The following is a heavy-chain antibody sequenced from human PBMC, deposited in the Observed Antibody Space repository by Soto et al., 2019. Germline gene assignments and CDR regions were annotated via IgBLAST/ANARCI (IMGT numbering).Heavy chain of an antibody. CDR1: GGSISSGDYY. J-gene: IGHJ4*02. D-gene: IGHD6-13*01. V-gene: IGHV4-30-4*01. CDR2: IYYSGST. CDR3: AREIAAAGTGDY. Sequence: SETLSLTCTVSGGSISSGDYYWSWIRQPPGKGLEWIGCIYYSGSTYYNPSLKSRVTISVDTSKNQFSLKLSSVTAADTAVYYCAREIAAAGTGDYWGQGTLVTVSS.